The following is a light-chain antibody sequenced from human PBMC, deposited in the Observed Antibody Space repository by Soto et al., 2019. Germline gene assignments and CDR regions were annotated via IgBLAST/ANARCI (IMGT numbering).Light chain of an antibody. J-gene: IGKJ5*01. V-gene: IGKV3-20*01. CDR1: QSVSSSY. CDR2: GAS. Sequence: EIVLTQSPGTLYLSPGERATLSCRASQSVSSSYLAWYQQKPGQAPRLLIYGASSRATGIPDRFSGSGSGTDFTLTISRREPEDFAVYYCQQYGSSPPEVTFGQGTRLEIK. CDR3: QQYGSSPPEVT.